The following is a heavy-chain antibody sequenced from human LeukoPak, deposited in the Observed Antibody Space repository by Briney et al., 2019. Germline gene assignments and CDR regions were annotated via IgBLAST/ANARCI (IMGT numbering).Heavy chain of an antibody. D-gene: IGHD5-18*01. CDR1: GYTFTSYY. V-gene: IGHV1-46*01. CDR2: INPSGGST. CDR3: ARESGSTWIQLWEGAFDI. Sequence: ASVKVSCKASGYTFTSYYMHWVRQAPGQGLEWMGIINPSGGSTSYAQKFQGRVTMTRDTSTSTVYMELSSLRSEDTAVYYCARESGSTWIQLWEGAFDIWGQGTMVTVSS. J-gene: IGHJ3*02.